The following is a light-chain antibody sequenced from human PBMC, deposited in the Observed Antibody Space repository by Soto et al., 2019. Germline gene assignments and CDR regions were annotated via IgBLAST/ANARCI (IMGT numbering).Light chain of an antibody. CDR3: TSYVGSSNVNWV. CDR2: SNN. Sequence: QSVLTQPPSASGTPGQRVTISCSGSNSNIRSNPVNWYQQLPGTAPKLLIYSNNQRPSGVPDRFSGSKSGASASLAISGLQSDDEADYYCTSYVGSSNVNWVFGGGTQLTVL. V-gene: IGLV1-44*01. CDR1: NSNIRSNP. J-gene: IGLJ3*02.